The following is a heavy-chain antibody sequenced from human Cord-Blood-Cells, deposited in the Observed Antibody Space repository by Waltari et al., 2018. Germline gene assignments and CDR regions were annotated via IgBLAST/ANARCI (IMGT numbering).Heavy chain of an antibody. CDR2: IYYSGST. J-gene: IGHJ6*02. D-gene: IGHD2-15*01. V-gene: IGHV4-59*01. Sequence: QVQLQESGPGLVKPSETLSLTCTVSGGSISSYYWSWIRQPPGKGLEWIGYIYYSGSTNYNPSLKSRVTISVDTSKNQFSLKLSSVTAADTAVYYCAREEVVAATRGYYYYGMDVWGQGTTVTVSS. CDR3: AREEVVAATRGYYYYGMDV. CDR1: GGSISSYY.